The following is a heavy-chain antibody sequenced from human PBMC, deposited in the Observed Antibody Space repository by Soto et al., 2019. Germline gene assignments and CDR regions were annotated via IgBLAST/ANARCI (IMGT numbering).Heavy chain of an antibody. Sequence: SETLSLTCTVSGDSIISSDFYWGWVRQPPGKGLEWIGSIFYLGSSYYNPSLKSRVTMSVDTSKNQFSLRLRSVTAADTALYFCARHSLALRKNNCFHPWGQGIMVTVSS. CDR3: ARHSLALRKNNCFHP. CDR2: IFYLGSS. CDR1: GDSIISSDFY. D-gene: IGHD3-3*02. J-gene: IGHJ5*02. V-gene: IGHV4-39*01.